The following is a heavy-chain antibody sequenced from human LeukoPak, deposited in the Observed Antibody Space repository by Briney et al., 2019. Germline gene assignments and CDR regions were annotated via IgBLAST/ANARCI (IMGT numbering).Heavy chain of an antibody. CDR1: GFTFSNAW. J-gene: IGHJ4*02. CDR2: IKQDGSEK. D-gene: IGHD3-16*02. V-gene: IGHV3-7*01. CDR3: ARAPHMITFGGVIVYFDY. Sequence: GGSLRLSCAASGFTFSNAWMSWVRQAPGKGLEWVANIKQDGSEKYYVDSVKGRFTISRDNAKNSLYLQMNSLRAEDTAVYYCARAPHMITFGGVIVYFDYWGQGTLVTVSS.